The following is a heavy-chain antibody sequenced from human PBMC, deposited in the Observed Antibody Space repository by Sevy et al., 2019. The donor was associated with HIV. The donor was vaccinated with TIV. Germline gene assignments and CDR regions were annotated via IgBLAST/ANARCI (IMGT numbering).Heavy chain of an antibody. D-gene: IGHD2-2*01. Sequence: GGSLRLSCAASGFTFSNYWMSWVRQAPGKGLEWVANIKRDGSEKYYVASVKGRFTISRDNAKNSLYLQMDSLRGGDTAVDYCARDCSSTSCLWGMDVWGQGTTVTVSS. CDR3: ARDCSSTSCLWGMDV. CDR2: IKRDGSEK. V-gene: IGHV3-7*03. CDR1: GFTFSNYW. J-gene: IGHJ6*02.